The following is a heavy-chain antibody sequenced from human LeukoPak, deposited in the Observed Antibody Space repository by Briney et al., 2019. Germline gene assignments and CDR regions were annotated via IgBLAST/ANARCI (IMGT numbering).Heavy chain of an antibody. CDR1: GFTFSSYS. Sequence: GGSLRLSCAASGFTFSSYSMNWVRQAPGKGLEWVSYISSSSSTIYYADSVKGRFTISRDNAKNSLYLQMNSLRAEDTAVYYCARIRKSIAAAGGDYWGQGTLVTVSS. D-gene: IGHD6-13*01. J-gene: IGHJ4*02. CDR3: ARIRKSIAAAGGDY. V-gene: IGHV3-48*01. CDR2: ISSSSSTI.